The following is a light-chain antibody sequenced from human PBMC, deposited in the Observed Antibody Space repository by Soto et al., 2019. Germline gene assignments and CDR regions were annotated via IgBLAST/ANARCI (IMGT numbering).Light chain of an antibody. CDR3: QQNSNWQGS. CDR2: DVS. CDR1: QSVSTF. J-gene: IGKJ1*01. Sequence: EIVLTQSPGTLSLSPGERATLSCRASQSVSTFLAWYQQKPGQAPRLLIYDVSKRAPGIPARFSGSGSGTDFTLIISSLEPEDFAVYYCQQNSNWQGSFGRGTKVDIK. V-gene: IGKV3D-11*02.